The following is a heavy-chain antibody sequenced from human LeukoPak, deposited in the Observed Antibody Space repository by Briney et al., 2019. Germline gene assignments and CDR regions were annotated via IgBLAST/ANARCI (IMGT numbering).Heavy chain of an antibody. D-gene: IGHD4-23*01. CDR3: ARGGYGYGGNPIDY. CDR2: ILYDGSHK. J-gene: IGHJ4*02. CDR1: GFTFSNHA. Sequence: GGSLRLSCTASGFTFSNHAMHWVRQAPGKGLEWVAVILYDGSHKYFADSVKGRFTISRDNSEHTLYLQMNSLRTEDTAVYYCARGGYGYGGNPIDYWGQGTLVTVSS. V-gene: IGHV3-30-3*01.